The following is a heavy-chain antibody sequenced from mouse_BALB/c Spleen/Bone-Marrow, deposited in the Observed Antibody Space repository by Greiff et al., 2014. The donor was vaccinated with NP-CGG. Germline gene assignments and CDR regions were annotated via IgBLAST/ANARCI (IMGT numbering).Heavy chain of an antibody. Sequence: DVMLVESGGGLVQPGDSLRLSCATSGFTFSDFYMEWVRQPPGKRLEWIAASRNKAKHYTTEYSASVKSRFIVSRDTSQSILYLQMNALRAEDTAIYYCARDVGYGNYFVYWGQGTLVTVSA. V-gene: IGHV7-1*02. CDR2: SRNKAKHYTT. D-gene: IGHD2-10*02. CDR3: ARDVGYGNYFVY. CDR1: GFTFSDFY. J-gene: IGHJ3*01.